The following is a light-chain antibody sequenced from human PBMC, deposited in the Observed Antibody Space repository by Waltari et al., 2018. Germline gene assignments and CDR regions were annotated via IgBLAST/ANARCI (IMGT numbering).Light chain of an antibody. CDR3: QQLYTSPYS. CDR2: SAS. CDR1: QDIKKF. V-gene: IGKV1-9*01. Sequence: IQLTQSPFSLPASLGDRVDITCRASQDIKKFLAWYQQTPGKAPKLLISSASTFRNEVPSRFSGSGSGTDFTLTINSLQPEDFTTYYCQQLYTSPYSFGQGTKL. J-gene: IGKJ2*01.